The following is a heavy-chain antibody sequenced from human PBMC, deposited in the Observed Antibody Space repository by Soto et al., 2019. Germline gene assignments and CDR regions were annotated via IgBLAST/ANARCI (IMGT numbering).Heavy chain of an antibody. Sequence: QVPLVESGGGVVQPGSSLTLSCAASAFSLSSYGFHWVRLSPGKGLEWVAFISHDATSEHYIDSVKGRFTISRYNAKNKLYIQMNSLRGEDTAVYYCAREADYPRDNKYSGMDVWGQGTRVTVS. D-gene: IGHD4-17*01. CDR3: AREADYPRDNKYSGMDV. CDR1: AFSLSSYG. CDR2: ISHDATSE. V-gene: IGHV3-30*03. J-gene: IGHJ6*02.